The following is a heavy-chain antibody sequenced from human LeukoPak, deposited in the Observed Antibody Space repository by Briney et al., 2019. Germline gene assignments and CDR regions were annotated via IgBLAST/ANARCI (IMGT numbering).Heavy chain of an antibody. V-gene: IGHV1-69*13. J-gene: IGHJ4*02. CDR2: IIPIFGTA. Sequence: ASVKVSCKASGGTFSSYAISWVRQAPGQGLEWMGGIIPIFGTANYAQKFQGRVTITADESTSTAYMELSSLRSEDTAVYYCARGDHVWGSYRPSYFDYWGQGTLVTVSS. CDR1: GGTFSSYA. CDR3: ARGDHVWGSYRPSYFDY. D-gene: IGHD3-16*02.